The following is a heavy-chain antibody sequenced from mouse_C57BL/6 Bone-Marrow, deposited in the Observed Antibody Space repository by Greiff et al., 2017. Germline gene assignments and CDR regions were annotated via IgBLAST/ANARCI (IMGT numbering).Heavy chain of an antibody. D-gene: IGHD2-5*01. CDR2: IYPGSGST. Sequence: QVQLQQPGAELVKPGASVKMSCKASGYTFTSYWITWVKQRPGQGLEWIGDIYPGSGSTNYNEKFKSKATLTVDTSSSTAYMQLSSLTSEDSAVYYCARRIYSNHYFDYWGQGTTLTVSS. J-gene: IGHJ2*01. CDR1: GYTFTSYW. CDR3: ARRIYSNHYFDY. V-gene: IGHV1-55*01.